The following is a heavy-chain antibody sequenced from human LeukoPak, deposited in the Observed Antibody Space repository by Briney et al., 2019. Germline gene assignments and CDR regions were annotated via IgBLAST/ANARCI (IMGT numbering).Heavy chain of an antibody. J-gene: IGHJ4*02. V-gene: IGHV3-21*01. CDR3: ARVVVVPAARGGFDY. Sequence: GGSLRLSCAASGFTFSSYSMNWVRQAPGKGLEWVSSISSSSSYIYYADSVKGRFTISRDNAKNSLYLQMNSLRAEDTAVYYCARVVVVPAARGGFDYWGQGTLVTVSS. D-gene: IGHD2-2*01. CDR2: ISSSSSYI. CDR1: GFTFSSYS.